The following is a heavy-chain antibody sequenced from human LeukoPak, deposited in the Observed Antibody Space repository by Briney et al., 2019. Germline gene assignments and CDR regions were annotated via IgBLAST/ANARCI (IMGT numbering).Heavy chain of an antibody. D-gene: IGHD1-7*01. J-gene: IGHJ4*02. Sequence: GGSLRLSCAASGFTFSSYAMHWVRQAPGKGLEYVSAISSNGGSTYYANSVKGRFTISRDNSKNTLYLQMGSLRAEDMAVYYCARRNYRLKYYFDYWGQGTLVTVSS. CDR3: ARRNYRLKYYFDY. CDR2: ISSNGGST. CDR1: GFTFSSYA. V-gene: IGHV3-64*01.